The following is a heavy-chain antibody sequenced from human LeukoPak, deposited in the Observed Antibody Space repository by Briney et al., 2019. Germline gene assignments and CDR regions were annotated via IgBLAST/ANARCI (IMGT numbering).Heavy chain of an antibody. CDR3: ARDHCSGGSCSNDAFDI. Sequence: GASVKVSCKASGYTFNSYGISWVRQAPGQGLEWMGRIIPILGIANYAQKFQGRVTITADKSTSTAYMELSSLRSEDTAVYYCARDHCSGGSCSNDAFDIWGQGTMVTVSS. V-gene: IGHV1-69*04. CDR1: GYTFNSYG. D-gene: IGHD2-15*01. J-gene: IGHJ3*02. CDR2: IIPILGIA.